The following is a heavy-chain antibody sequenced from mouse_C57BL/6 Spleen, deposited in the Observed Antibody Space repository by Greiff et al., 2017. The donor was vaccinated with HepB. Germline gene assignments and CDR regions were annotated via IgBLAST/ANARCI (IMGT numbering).Heavy chain of an antibody. CDR1: GYTFTSYD. Sequence: VQGVESGPELVKPGASVKLSCKASGYTFTSYDINWVKQRPGQGLEWIGWIYPRDGSTKYNEKFKGKATLTVDTSSSTAYMELHSLTSEDSAVFFCASRNYGDFDYWGQGTTLTVSS. V-gene: IGHV1-85*01. D-gene: IGHD1-1*02. J-gene: IGHJ2*01. CDR2: IYPRDGST. CDR3: ASRNYGDFDY.